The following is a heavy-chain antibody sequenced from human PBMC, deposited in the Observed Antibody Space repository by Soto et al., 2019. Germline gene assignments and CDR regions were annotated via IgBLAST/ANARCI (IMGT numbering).Heavy chain of an antibody. CDR2: IYSGGST. D-gene: IGHD1-1*01. CDR1: GFTVSSNY. J-gene: IGHJ4*02. V-gene: IGHV3-66*01. Sequence: GGSLRLSCASSGFTVSSNYMSWVRQAPGKGLEWVSVIYSGGSTSYTDSVKGRFTISRDNSKNTLYLQMNSLRAEDTAVYYCACGTNWPGFFDYWGQGTLVTVSS. CDR3: ACGTNWPGFFDY.